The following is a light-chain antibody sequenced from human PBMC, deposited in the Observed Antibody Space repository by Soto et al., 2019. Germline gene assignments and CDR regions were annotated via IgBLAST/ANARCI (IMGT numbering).Light chain of an antibody. J-gene: IGKJ4*01. CDR1: QSISSW. Sequence: DSQMTQYPSTLSASVGDRVTITCRASQSISSWLAWYQQKPGKAPKLLISKASTLHSGVPPRFSGSGSGTEFTLTISSLQPDDFAIYYCQQYESYPVTFGGGTRWIS. V-gene: IGKV1-5*03. CDR3: QQYESYPVT. CDR2: KAS.